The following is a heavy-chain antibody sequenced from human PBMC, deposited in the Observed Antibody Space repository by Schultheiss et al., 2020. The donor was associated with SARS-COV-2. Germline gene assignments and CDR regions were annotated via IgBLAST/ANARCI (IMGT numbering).Heavy chain of an antibody. V-gene: IGHV4-38-2*02. CDR2: IYHNGNR. J-gene: IGHJ4*02. CDR1: GFTFSSYG. D-gene: IGHD3-10*01. Sequence: GSLRLSCAASGFTFSSYGMHWVRQAPGKGLEWIGSIYHNGNRYYNPSLKSRVTTSVDTSNNQVSLRLTSVTAADTAVYYCARDNYGLFDYWGQGTLVTVSS. CDR3: ARDNYGLFDY.